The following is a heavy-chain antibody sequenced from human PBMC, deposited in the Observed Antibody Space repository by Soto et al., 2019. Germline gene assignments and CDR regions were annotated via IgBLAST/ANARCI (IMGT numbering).Heavy chain of an antibody. CDR1: GFSVSSNY. D-gene: IGHD2-2*01. V-gene: IGHV3-30*18. J-gene: IGHJ5*01. Sequence: GGSLRLSCAASGFSVSSNYMSWVRQAPGKGLEWVAVISYDGSNKYYADSVKGRFTISRDNSKNTLYLQMNSLRAEDTAVYYCAKDKTGLCSWGHGTLVTVSS. CDR2: ISYDGSNK. CDR3: AKDKTGLCS.